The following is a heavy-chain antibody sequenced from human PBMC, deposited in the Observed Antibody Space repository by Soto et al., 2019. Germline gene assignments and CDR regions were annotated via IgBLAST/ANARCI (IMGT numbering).Heavy chain of an antibody. V-gene: IGHV1-69*13. CDR2: IIPIFGTA. D-gene: IGHD2-15*01. CDR1: GGTFSSYA. J-gene: IGHJ6*02. CDR3: AREFFAARYYYYGMDV. Sequence: SVKVSCKASGGTFSSYAISWVRQAPGQGLEWMGGIIPIFGTANYAQKFQGRVTITADESTSTAYMELSSLRSEDTAVYYCAREFFAARYYYYGMDVWGQGATVTVS.